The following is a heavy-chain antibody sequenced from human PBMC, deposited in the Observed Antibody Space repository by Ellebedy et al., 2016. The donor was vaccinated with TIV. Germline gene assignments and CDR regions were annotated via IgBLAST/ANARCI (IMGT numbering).Heavy chain of an antibody. J-gene: IGHJ6*02. CDR1: GYTFTGYY. CDR2: INPNSGGT. D-gene: IGHD3-9*01. CDR3: ARVWYDILTGYYTAPYYYGMDV. Sequence: ASVKVSXXASGYTFTGYYMHWVRQAPGQGLEWMVWINPNSGGTNYAQKFQGRVTMTRDTSISTAYMELSRLRSDDTAVYYCARVWYDILTGYYTAPYYYGMDVWGQGTTVTVSS. V-gene: IGHV1-2*02.